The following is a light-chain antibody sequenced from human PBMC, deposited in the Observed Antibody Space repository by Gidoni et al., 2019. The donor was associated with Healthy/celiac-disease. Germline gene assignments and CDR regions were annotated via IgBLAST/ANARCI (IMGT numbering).Light chain of an antibody. CDR2: RNN. CDR1: RSNIGSNH. CDR3: AAYDDSLSGSVA. Sequence: QSVLTQPPSASGTPGQRVTISCSGSRSNIGSNHVYWYQQLPGTAPKLLIYRNNQRPSGVPDRFSGSKSGTSASLAISGLRSEDEADYYCAAYDDSLSGSVAFGGGTKLTVL. V-gene: IGLV1-47*01. J-gene: IGLJ2*01.